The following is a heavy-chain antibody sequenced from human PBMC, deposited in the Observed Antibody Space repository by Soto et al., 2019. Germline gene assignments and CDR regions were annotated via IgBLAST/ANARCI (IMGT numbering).Heavy chain of an antibody. CDR3: TTDGPLLVAVDY. CDR1: GFTLSNDW. CDR2: IKSNTYGGTT. V-gene: IGHV3-15*07. Sequence: GGSLRLSCAASGFTLSNDWMNWVRQAPGKGLEWLGRIKSNTYGGTTDYAAPVKGRFTISRDDSKNTLYLQMNSLKTEDTAVYYCTTDGPLLVAVDYWGQGTLVTVSS. J-gene: IGHJ4*02. D-gene: IGHD3-3*02.